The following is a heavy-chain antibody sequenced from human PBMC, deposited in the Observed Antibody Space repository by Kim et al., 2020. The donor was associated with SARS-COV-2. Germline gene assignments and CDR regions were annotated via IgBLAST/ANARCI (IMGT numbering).Heavy chain of an antibody. J-gene: IGHJ4*02. V-gene: IGHV1-69*13. Sequence: SVKVSCKASGGTFSSYAISWVRQAPGQGLEWMGGIIHIFGTANYAQKFQGRVTITADESTSTAYMELSSLRSEDTAVYYCASGTQAYYYDPLVDYWGQGTLVTVSS. CDR3: ASGTQAYYYDPLVDY. CDR1: GGTFSSYA. D-gene: IGHD3-22*01. CDR2: IIHIFGTA.